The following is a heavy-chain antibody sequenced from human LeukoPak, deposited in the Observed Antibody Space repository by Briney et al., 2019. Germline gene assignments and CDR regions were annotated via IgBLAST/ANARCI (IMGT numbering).Heavy chain of an antibody. D-gene: IGHD3-10*01. CDR1: GYTFTSYG. V-gene: IGHV1-18*01. J-gene: IGHJ3*02. CDR2: ISAYNGNT. CDR3: ARGAWFGEPNDAFDI. Sequence: ASVKVSCKASGYTFTSYGISWGRQAPGQGLEWMGWISAYNGNTNYAQKLQGRVTMTTDTSTSTAYMELRSLRSDDTAVYYCARGAWFGEPNDAFDIWGQGTMVTVSS.